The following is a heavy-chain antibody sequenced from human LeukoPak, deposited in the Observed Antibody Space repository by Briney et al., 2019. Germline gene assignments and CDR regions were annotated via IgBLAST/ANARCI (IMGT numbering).Heavy chain of an antibody. CDR2: ISSSGTTI. J-gene: IGHJ4*02. V-gene: IGHV3-48*03. CDR1: GFTFNNYE. CDR3: AKADTMTTVTTGPFDY. D-gene: IGHD4-17*01. Sequence: PGGSLRLSCAASGFTFNNYEMNWVRQAPGKGLEWVSYISSSGTTIYYADSVKGRFTISRDNSKNTLYLQMNSLRAEDTAVYYCAKADTMTTVTTGPFDYWGQGTLVTVSS.